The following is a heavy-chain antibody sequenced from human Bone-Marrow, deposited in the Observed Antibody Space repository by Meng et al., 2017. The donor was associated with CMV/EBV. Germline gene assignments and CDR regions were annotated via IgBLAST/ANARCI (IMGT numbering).Heavy chain of an antibody. Sequence: SETLSLTCTVSGGSISSSSYYWGWIRQPPGKGLEWIGSIYYSGSTYYNPSLKSRVTISVDTSKNQFSLKLSSVTAADTAVYYCARGRRRGYSYGQYYYGMDVWGQGTTVTVSS. CDR3: ARGRRRGYSYGQYYYGMDV. CDR2: IYYSGST. V-gene: IGHV4-39*07. CDR1: GGSISSSSYY. D-gene: IGHD5-18*01. J-gene: IGHJ6*02.